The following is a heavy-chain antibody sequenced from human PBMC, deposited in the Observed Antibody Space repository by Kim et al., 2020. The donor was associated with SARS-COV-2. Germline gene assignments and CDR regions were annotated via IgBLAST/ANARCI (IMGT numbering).Heavy chain of an antibody. D-gene: IGHD4-17*01. J-gene: IGHJ5*02. V-gene: IGHV1-24*01. CDR1: GYTLTELS. CDR3: ATNRTVMFPYGDYRWFDP. Sequence: ASVKVSCKVSGYTLTELSMHWVRQAPGQGLEWMGGIDPDDGDTNNPQKFQGRVTMTEDTSTDTAYMELSSLTSEDTAVYYCATNRTVMFPYGDYRWFDPW. CDR2: IDPDDGDT.